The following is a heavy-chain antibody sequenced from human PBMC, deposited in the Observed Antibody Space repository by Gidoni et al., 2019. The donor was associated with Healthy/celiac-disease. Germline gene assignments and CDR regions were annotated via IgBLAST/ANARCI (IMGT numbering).Heavy chain of an antibody. CDR3: ARALWFREIRYYGMDV. CDR2: ISYYGSNK. J-gene: IGHJ6*02. D-gene: IGHD3-10*01. V-gene: IGHV3-30*04. CDR1: GFTSSSYA. Sequence: QVQLVESGGGVVQPGRSLRLSCPASGFTSSSYAMHWVRQAPGKGLEWVAVISYYGSNKYYADSVKGRFTISRDNSKNTLYLQMNSLRAEDTAVYYWARALWFREIRYYGMDVWGQGTTVTVSS.